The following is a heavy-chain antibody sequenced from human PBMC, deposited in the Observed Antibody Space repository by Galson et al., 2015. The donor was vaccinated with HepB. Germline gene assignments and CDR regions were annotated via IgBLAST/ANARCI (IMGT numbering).Heavy chain of an antibody. CDR1: GFTFSSYA. CDR2: ISGSGGST. D-gene: IGHD3-10*01. V-gene: IGHV3-23*01. CDR3: AKDPLTLWFGGELLTPH. J-gene: IGHJ4*02. Sequence: SLRLSCAASGFTFSSYAMSWVRQAPGKGLEWVSAISGSGGSTYYADSVKGRFTISRDNSKNTLYLQMNSLRAEDTAVYYCAKDPLTLWFGGELLTPHWGQGTLVTVSS.